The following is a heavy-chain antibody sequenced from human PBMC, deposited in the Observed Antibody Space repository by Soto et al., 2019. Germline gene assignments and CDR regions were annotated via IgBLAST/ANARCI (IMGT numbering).Heavy chain of an antibody. CDR3: ASTIIGCSSTSCYTAYYYGMDV. CDR1: GYTFTSYG. Sequence: ASVKVSCKASGYTFTSYGIIWVRQAPGQGLEWMGWISAYNGNTNYAQKLQGRVTMTTDTSTSTAYMELRSLRSDDTAVYYCASTIIGCSSTSCYTAYYYGMDVWGQGTTVTVSS. V-gene: IGHV1-18*01. J-gene: IGHJ6*02. CDR2: ISAYNGNT. D-gene: IGHD2-2*02.